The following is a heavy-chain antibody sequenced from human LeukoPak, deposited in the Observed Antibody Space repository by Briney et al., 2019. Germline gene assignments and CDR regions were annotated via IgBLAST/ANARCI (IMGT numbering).Heavy chain of an antibody. Sequence: PGGSLRLSCAASGFTFSSYGMHWVRQAPGKGLEWVAFIRYDGSNKYYADSVKGRFTISRDNSKNTLYLQMNSLRAEDTAVYYCAKDPLGDYSGSYIDYWGQGTLVTVSS. CDR2: IRYDGSNK. CDR3: AKDPLGDYSGSYIDY. J-gene: IGHJ4*02. CDR1: GFTFSSYG. V-gene: IGHV3-30*02. D-gene: IGHD1-26*01.